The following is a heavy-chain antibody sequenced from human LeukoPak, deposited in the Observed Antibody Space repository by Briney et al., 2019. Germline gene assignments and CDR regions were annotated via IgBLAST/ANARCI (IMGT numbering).Heavy chain of an antibody. J-gene: IGHJ4*02. Sequence: GESLKISCKGSGYSFNYWIGWVRQMPGKGLEWMGIIYPGDSDTRYSPSFQGQVTISADRSISTAYLQWSSLKASGSAMYYCARQDGSGLYYFDYWGQGTLVTVSS. CDR1: GYSFNYW. CDR2: IYPGDSDT. V-gene: IGHV5-51*01. D-gene: IGHD3-10*01. CDR3: ARQDGSGLYYFDY.